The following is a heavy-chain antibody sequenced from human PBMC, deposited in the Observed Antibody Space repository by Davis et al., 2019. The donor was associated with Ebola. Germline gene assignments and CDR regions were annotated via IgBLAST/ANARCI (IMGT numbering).Heavy chain of an antibody. Sequence: AASVKVSCKASGYTFTSYDINWVRQAPGQGLEWMGGIIPIFGTANYAQNFQGRVAITADESTTTAYMELSSLRSEDTAVFYCARGRQMSTRSLSGLYYYYGMDVWGQGTTVTVSS. CDR3: ARGRQMSTRSLSGLYYYYGMDV. CDR1: GYTFTSYD. D-gene: IGHD5-24*01. CDR2: IIPIFGTA. J-gene: IGHJ6*02. V-gene: IGHV1-69*13.